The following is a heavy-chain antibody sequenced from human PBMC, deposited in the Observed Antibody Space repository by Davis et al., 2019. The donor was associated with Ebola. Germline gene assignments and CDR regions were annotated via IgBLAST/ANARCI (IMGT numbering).Heavy chain of an antibody. J-gene: IGHJ4*02. Sequence: PSETLSLTCTVSGGSISSGDYYWSWIRQPPGKGLEWIGYIYYSGSTYYNPSLKSRATISVDTSKNQFSLKLNSVTAADTAVHYCARTYCSSTSCYFWYFDFWGQGALVTVSS. CDR3: ARTYCSSTSCYFWYFDF. CDR2: IYYSGST. V-gene: IGHV4-30-4*02. CDR1: GGSISSGDYY. D-gene: IGHD2-2*01.